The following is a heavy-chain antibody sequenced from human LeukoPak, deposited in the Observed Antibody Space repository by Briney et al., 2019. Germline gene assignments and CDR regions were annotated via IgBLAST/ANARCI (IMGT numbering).Heavy chain of an antibody. V-gene: IGHV4-4*02. CDR3: ARGGYGSGYYYYYMDV. D-gene: IGHD3-10*01. CDR2: IYYSGST. Sequence: PSETLSLTCAVSGGSISSSNWWSWVRQPPGKGLEWIGYIYYSGSTNYNPSLKSRVTISVDTSKNQFSLKLSSVTAADTAVYYCARGGYGSGYYYYYMDVWGKGTTVTISS. CDR1: GGSISSSNW. J-gene: IGHJ6*03.